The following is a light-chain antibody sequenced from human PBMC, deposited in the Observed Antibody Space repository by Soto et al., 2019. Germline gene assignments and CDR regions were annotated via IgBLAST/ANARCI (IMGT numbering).Light chain of an antibody. J-gene: IGKJ4*01. CDR3: QQLSRYPLT. CDR1: QILLHSNGYNY. CDR2: LGS. Sequence: IVMTQSPLSLPVTPGEPSSISCRSSQILLHSNGYNYLDWYLQKPGQSPQLLIYLGSNRASGVPDRFSGSGSETEFSLTIRALQPEDFATYYCQQLSRYPLTFGGGTKVDI. V-gene: IGKV2-28*01.